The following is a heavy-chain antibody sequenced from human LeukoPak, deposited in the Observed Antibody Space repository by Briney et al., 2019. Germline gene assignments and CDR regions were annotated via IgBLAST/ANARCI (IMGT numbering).Heavy chain of an antibody. CDR2: IIPIFGTA. D-gene: IGHD3-10*01. CDR3: ARVREDHQGSDY. J-gene: IGHJ4*02. V-gene: IGHV1-69*13. Sequence: ASVKVSCKASGGTFSSYAISWVRQAPGQGLEWMGGIIPIFGTANYAQKFQGRVTITADESTSTAYMELSSLRSEDTAVYYCARVREDHQGSDYWGQGTLVTVSS. CDR1: GGTFSSYA.